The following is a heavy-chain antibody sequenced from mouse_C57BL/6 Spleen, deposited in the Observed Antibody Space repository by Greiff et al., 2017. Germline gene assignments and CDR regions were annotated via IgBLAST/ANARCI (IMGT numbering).Heavy chain of an antibody. Sequence: QVQLQQPGAELVKPGASVKLSCKASGYTFTSYWMNWVKQRPGRGLEWIGRIGPNSGGTKYNEKFKSKATLTVDKPSSTADMQLSSLTSKDTAVDYCARCAYDYCDYWGQGTTLTVSS. J-gene: IGHJ2*01. D-gene: IGHD2-3*01. CDR1: GYTFTSYW. V-gene: IGHV1-72*01. CDR2: IGPNSGGT. CDR3: ARCAYDYCDY.